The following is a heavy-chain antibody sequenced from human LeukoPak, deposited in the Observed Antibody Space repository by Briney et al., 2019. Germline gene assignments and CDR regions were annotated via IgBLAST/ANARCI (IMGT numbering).Heavy chain of an antibody. D-gene: IGHD6-13*01. J-gene: IGHJ4*02. CDR1: GYTFTGYY. Sequence: ASVKVSCKASGYTFTGYYMHWVRQAPGQGLEWMGIINPSGGSTSYAQKFQGRVTMTRNTSISTAYMELSSLRSEDTAVYYCARGDLYSSSWQGVDYWGQGTLVTVSS. CDR2: INPSGGST. CDR3: ARGDLYSSSWQGVDY. V-gene: IGHV1-46*01.